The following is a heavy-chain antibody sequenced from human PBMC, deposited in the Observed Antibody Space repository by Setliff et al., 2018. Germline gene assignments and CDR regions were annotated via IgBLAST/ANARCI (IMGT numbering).Heavy chain of an antibody. CDR2: ISPYNGDT. V-gene: IGHV1-18*01. Sequence: ASVRVSCKASGYIFNTFGINWMRRAPGQGLEWIGWISPYNGDTKYAQNLQGRVTLTTDTSTSTAYMELRSLRSDDTAVYYCARGTPDFVAVPAAAKFDKWGQGTLVTVSS. CDR3: ARGTPDFVAVPAAAKFDK. J-gene: IGHJ4*02. CDR1: GYIFNTFG. D-gene: IGHD2-2*01.